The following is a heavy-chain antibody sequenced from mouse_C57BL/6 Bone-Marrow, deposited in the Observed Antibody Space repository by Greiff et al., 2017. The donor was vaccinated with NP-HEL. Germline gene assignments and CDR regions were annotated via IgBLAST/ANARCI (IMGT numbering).Heavy chain of an antibody. CDR2: IYPGDGDT. CDR1: GYAFSSSW. Sequence: QVQLQQSGPELVKPGASVKISCKASGYAFSSSWMNWVKQRPGKGLEWIGRIYPGDGDTNYNGKFKGKATLTADKSSSTAYMQLSSLTSEDSAVYFCARSYSSGFPYSAMDYWGQGTSVTVSS. D-gene: IGHD3-2*02. J-gene: IGHJ4*01. V-gene: IGHV1-82*01. CDR3: ARSYSSGFPYSAMDY.